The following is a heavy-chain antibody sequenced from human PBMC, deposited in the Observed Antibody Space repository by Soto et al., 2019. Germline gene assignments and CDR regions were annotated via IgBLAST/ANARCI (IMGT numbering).Heavy chain of an antibody. Sequence: LSLTCTVSGGSVSSGSYYWSWIRQPPGKGLEWIGYIYYSGSTNYNPSLKSRVTISVDTSKNQFSLKLSSVTAADTAVYYCARDPGDSGSYYHYYGMDVWGQGTTVTVSS. V-gene: IGHV4-61*01. D-gene: IGHD1-26*01. CDR3: ARDPGDSGSYYHYYGMDV. J-gene: IGHJ6*02. CDR1: GGSVSSGSYY. CDR2: IYYSGST.